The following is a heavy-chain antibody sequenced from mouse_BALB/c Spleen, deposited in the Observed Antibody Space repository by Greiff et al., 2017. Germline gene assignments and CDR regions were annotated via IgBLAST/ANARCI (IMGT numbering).Heavy chain of an antibody. D-gene: IGHD1-1*01. CDR1: GFYIKDTY. V-gene: IGHV14-3*02. CDR3: DRGGSRCPGSFFDG. Sequence: VQLQQSGAELVKPGASVKLSCTASGFYIKDTYMHWVKQRPEQGLEWIGRIDPANGNTKYDPKFQGKATITADTSSNTAYLQLSSLTSEDTAVYTCDRGGSRCPGSFFDGWGQGTTLTVSS. CDR2: IDPANGNT. J-gene: IGHJ2*01.